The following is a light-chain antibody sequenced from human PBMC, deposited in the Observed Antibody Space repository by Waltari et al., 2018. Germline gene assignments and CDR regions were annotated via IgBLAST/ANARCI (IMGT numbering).Light chain of an antibody. CDR1: QSVSYSSNNRDY. J-gene: IGKJ3*01. CDR3: QQYYSNFFT. CDR2: WAS. Sequence: DIVLTQSPDSLAVSLGERATINCKSSQSVSYSSNNRDYLAWYQQKPGQPPKLFIYWASTRESGVPDRFRGSGSGTDFTLTISSLQAEDVAVYYCQQYYSNFFTFGPGTKVDIK. V-gene: IGKV4-1*01.